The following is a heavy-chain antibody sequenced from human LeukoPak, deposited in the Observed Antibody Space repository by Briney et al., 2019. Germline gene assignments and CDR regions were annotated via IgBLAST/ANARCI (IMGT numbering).Heavy chain of an antibody. CDR1: GFTFSSYD. D-gene: IGHD3-9*01. J-gene: IGHJ4*02. Sequence: GGSLRLSCAASGFTFSSYDMHWARQPTGKGLEWVSAISSAGDTYYQGSVKGRFTISRDNSKNTLYLQMNSLRAEDTAVYYCARGARYFDWLLQFDYWGQGTLVTVSS. V-gene: IGHV3-13*01. CDR2: ISSAGDT. CDR3: ARGARYFDWLLQFDY.